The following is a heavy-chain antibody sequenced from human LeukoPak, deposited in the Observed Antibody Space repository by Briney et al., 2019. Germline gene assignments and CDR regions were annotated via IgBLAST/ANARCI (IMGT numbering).Heavy chain of an antibody. CDR3: TRMTTGLDY. D-gene: IGHD4-17*01. V-gene: IGHV4-34*01. CDR2: INHSGYT. CDR1: GASFDDYY. J-gene: IGHJ4*02. Sequence: NPSETLSLTCGVSGASFDDYYWSWVRQTPGKGLEWLGEINHSGYTNDSPSLKSRVTLSIDTSRKQFSLNLRSVTVADAGIYYCTRMTTGLDYWAQGTLVTVSS.